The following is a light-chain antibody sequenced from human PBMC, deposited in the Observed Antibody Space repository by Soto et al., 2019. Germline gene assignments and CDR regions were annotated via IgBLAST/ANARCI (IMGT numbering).Light chain of an antibody. Sequence: QPVLTQSPSASASLGASVKLTCTLSSGHSSYTIAWHQQQPEKGPRFLMKVNSDGSHSKGDGFPDRFSGSSSGPERYLTISSLQSEDEADYYCQTWGTGSVVFGGGTKLTVL. CDR3: QTWGTGSVV. V-gene: IGLV4-69*01. CDR1: SGHSSYT. J-gene: IGLJ2*01. CDR2: VNSDGSH.